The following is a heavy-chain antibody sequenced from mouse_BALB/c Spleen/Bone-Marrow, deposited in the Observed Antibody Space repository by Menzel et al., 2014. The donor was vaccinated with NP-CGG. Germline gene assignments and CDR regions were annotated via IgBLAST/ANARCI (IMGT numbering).Heavy chain of an antibody. CDR3: ASYDYGYYFDY. D-gene: IGHD2-4*01. J-gene: IGHJ2*01. CDR1: GFNIKDTY. Sequence: VQLQQSGAELVKPGASVKLSCTTSGFNIKDTYMHWVKLRPEQGLEWIGRIVPANGNTKYAPKFQGKATITADTSSNTACLQLSSLTSEDTAVYFCASYDYGYYFDYWGQGTTLTVSS. V-gene: IGHV14-3*02. CDR2: IVPANGNT.